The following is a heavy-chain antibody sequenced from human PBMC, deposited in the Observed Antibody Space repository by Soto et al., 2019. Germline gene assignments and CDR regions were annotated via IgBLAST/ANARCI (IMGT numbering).Heavy chain of an antibody. CDR1: GFTFSSYA. Sequence: GGSLRLSCAASGFTFSSYAMSWVRQATGKGLEWVSAISGSGGSTYYAGSVKGRFTISRENAKNSLYLQMNSLRAEDTAVYYCARDLAVAGKASPHYYYYYGMDVWGQGTTVTVSS. V-gene: IGHV3-23*01. CDR2: ISGSGGST. J-gene: IGHJ6*02. CDR3: ARDLAVAGKASPHYYYYYGMDV. D-gene: IGHD6-19*01.